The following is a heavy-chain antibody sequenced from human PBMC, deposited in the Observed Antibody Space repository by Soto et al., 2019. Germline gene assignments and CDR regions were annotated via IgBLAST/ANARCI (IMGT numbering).Heavy chain of an antibody. CDR2: IYPGDSDT. Sequence: GESLKISCKGSGYSFTSYWIGWVRQMPGKGLEWMGIIYPGDSDTRYSPSFQGQVTISADKSISTAYLQWSSLKASDTAMYYCVRSRFLEWLLSSAFDIWGQGTMVTVSS. J-gene: IGHJ3*02. CDR3: VRSRFLEWLLSSAFDI. V-gene: IGHV5-51*01. CDR1: GYSFTSYW. D-gene: IGHD3-3*01.